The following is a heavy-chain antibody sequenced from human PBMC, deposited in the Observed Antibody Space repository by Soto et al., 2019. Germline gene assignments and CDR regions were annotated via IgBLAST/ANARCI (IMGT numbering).Heavy chain of an antibody. CDR1: GGSISNSSFY. J-gene: IGHJ5*02. CDR3: ARGDSKNWAFIAVDALLPS. CDR2: IHYSGST. D-gene: IGHD6-19*01. V-gene: IGHV4-39*01. Sequence: SETLSLTCTVSGGSISNSSFYWGWIRQPPGKGLEWIGSIHYSGSTYYNPSLNSRITISVDRSKNQFSLKLSSVTAADTAVYYCARGDSKNWAFIAVDALLPSCGQGILVTLCS.